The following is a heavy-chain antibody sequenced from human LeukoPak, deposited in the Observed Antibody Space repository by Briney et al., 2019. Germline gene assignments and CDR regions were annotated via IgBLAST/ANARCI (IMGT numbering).Heavy chain of an antibody. D-gene: IGHD1-26*01. J-gene: IGHJ4*02. CDR2: IYYSGST. Sequence: PSETLSLTCTVSGGSVSSGSYYWSWIRQPPGKGLEWIGYIYYSGSTNYNPSLKSRVTISVDTSKNQFSLKLSSVTAADTAVYYCASQDRREGLDYWGQGTLVTVSS. CDR3: ASQDRREGLDY. CDR1: GGSVSSGSYY. V-gene: IGHV4-61*01.